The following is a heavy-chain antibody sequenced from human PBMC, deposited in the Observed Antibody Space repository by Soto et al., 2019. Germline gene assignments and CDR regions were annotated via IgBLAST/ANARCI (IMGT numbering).Heavy chain of an antibody. Sequence: SETLSLTCTVSGGSISSGGYYWSWIRQHPGKGLEWIGYIYYSGSTYYNPSLKSRVTISVDTSKNQFSLKLSSVTAADTAVYYCARVWGDIVVVPAAPSAFDIWGQGTMVTVS. D-gene: IGHD2-2*01. J-gene: IGHJ3*02. CDR1: GGSISSGGYY. V-gene: IGHV4-31*03. CDR2: IYYSGST. CDR3: ARVWGDIVVVPAAPSAFDI.